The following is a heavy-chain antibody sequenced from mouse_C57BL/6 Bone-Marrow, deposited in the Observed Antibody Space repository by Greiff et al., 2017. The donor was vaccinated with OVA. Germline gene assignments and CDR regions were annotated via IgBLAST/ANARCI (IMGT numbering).Heavy chain of an antibody. V-gene: IGHV5-12*01. CDR3: ARQRGNYVDFDY. CDR2: ISNGGGST. Sequence: EVQRVESGGGLVQPGGSLKLSCAASGFTFSDYYMYWVRQTPEKRLEWVAYISNGGGSTYYPDTVKGRFTISRDNAKNTLYLQMSRLKSEDTAMYYCARQRGNYVDFDYWGQGTTLTVSS. CDR1: GFTFSDYY. J-gene: IGHJ2*01. D-gene: IGHD2-1*01.